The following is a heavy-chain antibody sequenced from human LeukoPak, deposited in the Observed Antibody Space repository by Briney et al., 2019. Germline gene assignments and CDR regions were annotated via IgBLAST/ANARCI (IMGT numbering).Heavy chain of an antibody. D-gene: IGHD3-3*01. CDR3: ASISPPFFGVVYAAPRFDY. Sequence: SETLSLTCTVSGGSISSGGYYWSWIRQPPGKGLEWIGYIYHSGSTYYNPSLKSRVTISVDRSKNQFSLKLGSVTAADTAVYYCASISPPFFGVVYAAPRFDYWAREPWSPSPQ. CDR1: GGSISSGGYY. CDR2: IYHSGST. J-gene: IGHJ4*02. V-gene: IGHV4-30-2*01.